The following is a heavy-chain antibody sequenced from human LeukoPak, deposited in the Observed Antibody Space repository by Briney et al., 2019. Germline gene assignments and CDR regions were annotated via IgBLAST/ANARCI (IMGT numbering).Heavy chain of an antibody. CDR2: TNHSGST. Sequence: SETLSLTCAVYGGSFSGYYWSWIRQPPGKGLEWIGETNHSGSTNYNPSLKSRVTISVDTSKNQFSLKLSSVTAADTAVYYCARGASNGGHRDFSFDYWGQGTLVTVSS. J-gene: IGHJ4*02. CDR1: GGSFSGYY. CDR3: ARGASNGGHRDFSFDY. V-gene: IGHV4-34*01. D-gene: IGHD4-23*01.